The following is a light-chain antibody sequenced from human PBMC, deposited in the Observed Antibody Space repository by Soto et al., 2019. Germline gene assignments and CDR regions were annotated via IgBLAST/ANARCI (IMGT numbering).Light chain of an antibody. CDR3: QQYHKWPPFT. CDR1: QSVSSN. Sequence: IRTQYPATLSVSPGEKATLSCTASQSVSSNLAWYQQKPGQTPRLLMYGASTRATGIPARFSGSGSGTEFTLTISSLQSEDFAVYYCQQYHKWPPFTFGGGTKVDIK. CDR2: GAS. V-gene: IGKV3-15*01. J-gene: IGKJ4*01.